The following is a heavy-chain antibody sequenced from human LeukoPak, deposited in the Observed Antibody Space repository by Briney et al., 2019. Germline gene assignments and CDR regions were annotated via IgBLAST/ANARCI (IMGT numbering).Heavy chain of an antibody. Sequence: GGSLRLSCAASGFAFSNYAISWVRQAPGKGLEWVSSITGSGGGTYYADSVKGRFTISRDNSKNTLDLQMNSLRAEDTAVYYCAKGLKGCSGAGCYYFFDFWGQGTLVTVSS. CDR2: ITGSGGGT. D-gene: IGHD2-15*01. CDR1: GFAFSNYA. J-gene: IGHJ4*02. CDR3: AKGLKGCSGAGCYYFFDF. V-gene: IGHV3-23*01.